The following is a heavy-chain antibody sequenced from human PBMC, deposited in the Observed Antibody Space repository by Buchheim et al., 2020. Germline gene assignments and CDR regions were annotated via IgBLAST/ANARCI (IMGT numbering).Heavy chain of an antibody. CDR1: GFNFSAYL. D-gene: IGHD6-19*01. J-gene: IGHJ4*02. V-gene: IGHV3-7*01. Sequence: EVQLVESGGHLVQPGGSLRLSCGASGFNFSAYLMSWVRQAPGKGLEWVANIRKDGSEEFYVDSVEGRFTISRDNAQSSLYLQMNNLRAEDTALYYCARVGSGWAYFDYWGQGTL. CDR2: IRKDGSEE. CDR3: ARVGSGWAYFDY.